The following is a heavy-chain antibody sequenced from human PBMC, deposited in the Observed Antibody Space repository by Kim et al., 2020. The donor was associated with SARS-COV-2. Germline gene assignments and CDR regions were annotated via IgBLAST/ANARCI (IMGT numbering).Heavy chain of an antibody. CDR2: ISWNSGSV. CDR1: GFTFGDYA. D-gene: IGHD5-12*01. Sequence: GGSLRLSCAASGFTFGDYAMHWVWQAPGKGLEWVSGISWNSGSVGYADSAKGRFTISRDNAKNSLYLQMNSLRAEDTALYYCAQASFPRWLHLVYFDYWGQGTLVTVSS. CDR3: AQASFPRWLHLVYFDY. V-gene: IGHV3-9*01. J-gene: IGHJ4*02.